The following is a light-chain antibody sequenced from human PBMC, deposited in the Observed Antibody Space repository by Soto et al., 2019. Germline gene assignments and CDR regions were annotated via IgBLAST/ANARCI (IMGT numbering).Light chain of an antibody. V-gene: IGKV1-5*01. Sequence: DIQMAQSPSTLSASVGDRVTITCRASQSISSWLAWYRQKPGKAPKLLIYDASSLESGVPSRFSGSGSGTEFTLTISSLQPEDSAIYYCLQHNSYPLTFGGGTKV. CDR2: DAS. J-gene: IGKJ4*01. CDR1: QSISSW. CDR3: LQHNSYPLT.